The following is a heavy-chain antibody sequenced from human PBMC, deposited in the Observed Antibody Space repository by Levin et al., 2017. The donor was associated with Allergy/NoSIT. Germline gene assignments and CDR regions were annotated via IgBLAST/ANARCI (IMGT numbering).Heavy chain of an antibody. J-gene: IGHJ4*02. CDR3: AKDLWFGELR. CDR1: GFTFSSYA. D-gene: IGHD3-10*01. V-gene: IGHV3-23*01. Sequence: GESLKISCAASGFTFSSYAMSWVRQAPGKGLEWVSAISGSGGSTYYADSVKGRFTISRDNSKNTLYLQMNSLRAEDTAVYYCAKDLWFGELRWGQGTLVTVSS. CDR2: ISGSGGST.